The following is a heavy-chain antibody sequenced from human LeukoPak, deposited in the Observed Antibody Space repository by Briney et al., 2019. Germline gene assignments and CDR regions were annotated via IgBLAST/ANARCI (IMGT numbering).Heavy chain of an antibody. Sequence: SETLSLTCAVYGGSFSGYYWSWIRQPPGKGLEWIGEINHSGSTNYNPSLKSRVTISVDTSKNQFSLKLSSVTAADTAVYYCARRYSLYYYYYMDVWGKGTTITISS. V-gene: IGHV4-34*01. CDR3: ARRYSLYYYYYMDV. D-gene: IGHD4-11*01. CDR2: INHSGST. J-gene: IGHJ6*03. CDR1: GGSFSGYY.